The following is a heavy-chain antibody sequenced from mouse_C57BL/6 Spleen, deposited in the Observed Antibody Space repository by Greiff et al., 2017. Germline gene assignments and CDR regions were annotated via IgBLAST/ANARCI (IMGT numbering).Heavy chain of an antibody. V-gene: IGHV1-80*01. CDR1: GYAFSSYW. CDR2: IYPGDGDT. Sequence: VQLQQSGAELVKPGASVKISCKASGYAFSSYWMNWVKQRPGKGLEWIGQIYPGDGDTNYNGKFKGKATLTADKSSSAAYMQLSSLTSEDAAVYCCARHDGYDRYLDVWGTGTTVTVSS. D-gene: IGHD2-2*01. CDR3: ARHDGYDRYLDV. J-gene: IGHJ1*03.